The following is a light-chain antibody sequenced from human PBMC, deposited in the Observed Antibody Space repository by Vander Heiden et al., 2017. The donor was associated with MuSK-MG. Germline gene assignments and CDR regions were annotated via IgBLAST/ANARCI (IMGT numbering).Light chain of an antibody. Sequence: EIVMPQSPATLSVSPGERATLSCRASQSVSSNLAWYQQKPGQAPRLLIYGASTRATGIPARFSGSGSGTEFTLTISSLQSEDFAVYYCQQYNNWPLLLAFGGGTKVEIK. CDR2: GAS. CDR3: QQYNNWPLLLA. CDR1: QSVSSN. V-gene: IGKV3-15*01. J-gene: IGKJ4*01.